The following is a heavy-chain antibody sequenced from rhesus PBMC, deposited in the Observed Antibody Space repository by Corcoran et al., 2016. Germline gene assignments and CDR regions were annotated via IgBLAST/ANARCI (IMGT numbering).Heavy chain of an antibody. Sequence: EVQLVESGGGVVQPGGSLRLSCAASGFTFDDYVITWVSQAPGKGLEWVSGMSWSAGSTYYADSVKGQFTISRDNAKNSLYLQMGSLRAEDTALYYCARGGSIAAWYFDYWGQGVLVTVSS. J-gene: IGHJ4*01. CDR3: ARGGSIAAWYFDY. V-gene: IGHV3-201*01. CDR2: MSWSAGST. D-gene: IGHD6-13*01. CDR1: GFTFDDYV.